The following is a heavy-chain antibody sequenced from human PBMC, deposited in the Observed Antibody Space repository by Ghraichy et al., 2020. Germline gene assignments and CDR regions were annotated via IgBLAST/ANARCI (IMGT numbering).Heavy chain of an antibody. CDR2: ISDSQIT. CDR1: GGSISSTGYY. Sequence: SETLSLTCVVSGGSISSTGYYWGWIRQPPGKGLEWIGTISDSQITYYNPSLKSRLSIPVDTSKNQFSLRLNSVTDSDTAVYYCARSAPTTHTTGGHGVYFAYWGQGTPVTVSS. CDR3: ARSAPTTHTTGGHGVYFAY. D-gene: IGHD1-1*01. V-gene: IGHV4-39*01. J-gene: IGHJ4*02.